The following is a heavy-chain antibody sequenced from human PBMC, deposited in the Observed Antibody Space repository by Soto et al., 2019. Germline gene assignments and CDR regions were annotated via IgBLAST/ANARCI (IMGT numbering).Heavy chain of an antibody. CDR1: GFTFSSYW. V-gene: IGHV3-7*05. D-gene: IGHD3-22*01. J-gene: IGHJ3*02. Sequence: GGSLRLSCAASGFTFSSYWMSWVRQAPGKGLEWVANIKQDGSEKYYVDSVKGRFTISRDNAKNSLYLQMNSLRAEDTAVYYCARDRSGYYDSSGYYYGDIWGQGTMVTVSS. CDR3: ARDRSGYYDSSGYYYGDI. CDR2: IKQDGSEK.